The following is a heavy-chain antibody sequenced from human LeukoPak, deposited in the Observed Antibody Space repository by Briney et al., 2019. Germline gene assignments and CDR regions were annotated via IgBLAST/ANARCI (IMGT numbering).Heavy chain of an antibody. Sequence: GSLRLSCAASGFTFSGSAMHWVRQASGKGLEWVGRIRSKANSYATAYAASVKGRFTISRDDSKNTAYLQMNSLKTEDTAVYYCTRGALINDYWGQGTLVTVSS. D-gene: IGHD1-26*01. CDR1: GFTFSGSA. V-gene: IGHV3-73*01. J-gene: IGHJ4*02. CDR2: IRSKANSYAT. CDR3: TRGALINDY.